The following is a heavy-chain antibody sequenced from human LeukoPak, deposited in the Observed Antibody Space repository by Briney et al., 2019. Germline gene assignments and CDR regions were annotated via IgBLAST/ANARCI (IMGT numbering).Heavy chain of an antibody. CDR2: IRWKRGSI. V-gene: IGHV3-9*03. CDR3: AKGEGVLVEGIDY. D-gene: IGHD3-3*01. Sequence: GGSLRLSCAASGFTFYDYATHGVRHAPGRGLGWVSGIRWKRGSIGDGDSVKGRFTISRDNAKNSLYQQMNSLRAEDMALYYCAKGEGVLVEGIDYWGEGTLVTVSS. J-gene: IGHJ4*02. CDR1: GFTFYDYA.